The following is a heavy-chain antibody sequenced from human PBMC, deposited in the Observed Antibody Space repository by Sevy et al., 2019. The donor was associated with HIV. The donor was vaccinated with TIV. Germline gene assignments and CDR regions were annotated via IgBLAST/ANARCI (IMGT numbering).Heavy chain of an antibody. CDR2: VSGSSNYI. CDR1: GFTFNNYN. J-gene: IGHJ4*02. Sequence: GGSLRLSCATSGFTFNNYNMNWVRQAPGKGLEWVSSVSGSSNYIYYAESVKGRFIISRDNTKNTLYLQMNSLRVDDPALYYCAGGPPDGSYDYFDYWGQGTLVTVSS. D-gene: IGHD3-10*01. CDR3: AGGPPDGSYDYFDY. V-gene: IGHV3-21*06.